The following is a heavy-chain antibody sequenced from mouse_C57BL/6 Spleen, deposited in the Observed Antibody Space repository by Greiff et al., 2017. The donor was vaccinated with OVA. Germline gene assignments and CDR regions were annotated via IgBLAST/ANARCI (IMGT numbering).Heavy chain of an antibody. CDR1: GYTFTSYW. Sequence: QVQLQQPGAELVKPGASVKLSCKASGYTFTSYWMHWVKQRPGRGLEWIGRIDPISGGTKYHEKFKSKATLTVDKPSSPAYMQLSSLTSEDSAVYYCARDYYGSSYYFDYWGQGTTLTVSS. D-gene: IGHD1-1*01. CDR2: IDPISGGT. CDR3: ARDYYGSSYYFDY. V-gene: IGHV1-72*01. J-gene: IGHJ2*01.